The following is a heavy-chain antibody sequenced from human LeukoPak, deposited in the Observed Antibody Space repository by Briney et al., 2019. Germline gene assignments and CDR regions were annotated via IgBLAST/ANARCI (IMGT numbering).Heavy chain of an antibody. CDR2: IYPGDSDV. CDR1: GYGFTSYW. CDR3: ARHPGLTSRWLDP. Sequence: GESLKISCKGSGYGFTSYWIGWVRQMPGKGLEWMGIIYPGDSDVRYNPSFQGQVTISADKSINTAYLQWSSLKASDTATYYCARHPGLTSRWLDPWGQGTLVTVSS. V-gene: IGHV5-51*01. D-gene: IGHD1-20*01. J-gene: IGHJ5*02.